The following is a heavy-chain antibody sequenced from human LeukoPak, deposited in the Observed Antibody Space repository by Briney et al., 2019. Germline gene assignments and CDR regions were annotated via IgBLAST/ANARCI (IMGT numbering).Heavy chain of an antibody. Sequence: PGGSLRLSCAASGFTFNKHGMHWVRQAPGKGLEWFSFIRNDGNDKYYADSVKGRFTISRDNSKNTLYLQMNSLRAEDTAVYYCANGRYYGSGKRGDWFDPWGQGTLVTVSS. J-gene: IGHJ5*02. CDR2: IRNDGNDK. D-gene: IGHD3-10*01. CDR3: ANGRYYGSGKRGDWFDP. V-gene: IGHV3-30*02. CDR1: GFTFNKHG.